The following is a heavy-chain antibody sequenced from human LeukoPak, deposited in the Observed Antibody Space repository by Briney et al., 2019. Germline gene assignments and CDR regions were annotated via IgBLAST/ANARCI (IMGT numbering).Heavy chain of an antibody. Sequence: ASVKVSCKASGYTFTGYYMHWVRQAPGQGLEWMGWINPNSGGTNYAQKFQGRVTMTRDTSISTAYMELSRLRSDDTAVYYCARDYEEGTSCPDYWGQGTLVTVSS. CDR2: INPNSGGT. D-gene: IGHD2-2*01. CDR3: ARDYEEGTSCPDY. CDR1: GYTFTGYY. V-gene: IGHV1-2*02. J-gene: IGHJ4*02.